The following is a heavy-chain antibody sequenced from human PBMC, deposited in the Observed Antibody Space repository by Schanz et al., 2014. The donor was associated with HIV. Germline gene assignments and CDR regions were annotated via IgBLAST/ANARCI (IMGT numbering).Heavy chain of an antibody. D-gene: IGHD3-22*01. CDR2: IYYDGTNK. CDR1: GFSFRTFG. V-gene: IGHV3-30*18. CDR3: AKDRNYYDSKYRGKGNYYYYYGMDV. Sequence: QVQLVESGGGVVQPGRSLRLSCVASGFSFRTFGMHWVRQAPGKGLEWVALIYYDGTNKYYTDSVKGRFTISRDNSKNTLNLQMKSLRAEDTAVYYCAKDRNYYDSKYRGKGNYYYYYGMDVWGQGTTVTVSS. J-gene: IGHJ6*02.